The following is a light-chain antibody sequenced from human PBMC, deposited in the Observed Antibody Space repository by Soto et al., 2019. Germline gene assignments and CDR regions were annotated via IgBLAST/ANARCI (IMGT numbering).Light chain of an antibody. CDR2: NVS. CDR1: QSIVHRNINTY. V-gene: IGKV2-30*02. CDR3: LHAPLFSLP. J-gene: IGKJ5*01. Sequence: VERSQGPDSRSLSLGQHDTITCRSSQSIVHRNINTYLSWFQQRPGQSPRLLIYNVSDWECGVPDRFSGSGSGTEFTLKVCGLEIHDVPIYRCLHAPLFSLPFGGGTRLEI.